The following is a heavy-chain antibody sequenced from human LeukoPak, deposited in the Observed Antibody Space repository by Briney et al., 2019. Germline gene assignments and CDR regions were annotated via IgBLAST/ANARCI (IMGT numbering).Heavy chain of an antibody. CDR1: GFTFSSYN. J-gene: IGHJ4*02. V-gene: IGHV3-48*01. CDR3: AKAMTTVTTADFDY. D-gene: IGHD4-17*01. Sequence: GGSLRLSCAASGFTFSSYNMNWVRQAPGKGLEWVSYISSSSRTKYYADSVKGRFTISRDNAKNSLYLQMNSLRAEDTAVYYCAKAMTTVTTADFDYWGQGTLVTVSS. CDR2: ISSSSRTK.